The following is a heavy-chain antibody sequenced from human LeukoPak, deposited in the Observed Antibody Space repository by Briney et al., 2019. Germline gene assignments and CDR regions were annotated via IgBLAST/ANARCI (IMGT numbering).Heavy chain of an antibody. J-gene: IGHJ6*02. V-gene: IGHV3-64D*06. Sequence: GGSLRLSCSASGFTFSSYAMHWVRQAPGKGLEYVSAISSNGGSTYYADSVKGRFTISRDNSKNTLYLQMSSLRAEDTAVYYCARVDYDFWSGIYPFAYYYYGMDVWGQGTTVTVSS. CDR2: ISSNGGST. D-gene: IGHD3-3*01. CDR3: ARVDYDFWSGIYPFAYYYYGMDV. CDR1: GFTFSSYA.